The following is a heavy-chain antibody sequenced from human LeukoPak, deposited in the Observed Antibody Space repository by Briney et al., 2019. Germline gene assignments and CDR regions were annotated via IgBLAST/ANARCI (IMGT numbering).Heavy chain of an antibody. D-gene: IGHD3-3*01. Sequence: GGSLRLSCAASGFTFSSYWMSWVRQAPGKGLGWVANIKRDGSEKYYVDSVKGRFTISRDNAKNSLYLQMNSLRAEDTAVYYCATSRYYDFWSGYYPYYLDYWGQGTLVTVSS. CDR1: GFTFSSYW. V-gene: IGHV3-7*01. CDR3: ATSRYYDFWSGYYPYYLDY. CDR2: IKRDGSEK. J-gene: IGHJ4*02.